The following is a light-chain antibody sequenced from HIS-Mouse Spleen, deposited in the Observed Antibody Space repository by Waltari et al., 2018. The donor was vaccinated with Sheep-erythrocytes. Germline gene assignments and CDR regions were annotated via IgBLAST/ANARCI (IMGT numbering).Light chain of an antibody. CDR3: CSYAGSYNHL. CDR1: SIHVCGYNY. CDR2: DVS. V-gene: IGLV2-11*02. J-gene: IGLJ1*01. Sequence: QSALTQPRSVSGSPGQSVTSSCTGPSIHVCGYNYVSWYQQHPGKAPKLLIYDVSKRPSGVPDRFSGSKSGITSSLTISGLQAEDEADYSCCSYAGSYNHLFATGTKVTVL.